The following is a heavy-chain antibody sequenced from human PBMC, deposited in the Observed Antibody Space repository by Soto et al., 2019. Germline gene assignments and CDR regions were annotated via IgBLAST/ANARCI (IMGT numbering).Heavy chain of an antibody. D-gene: IGHD3-22*01. CDR3: AKDMGYYYDSSGYLDY. Sequence: GGSLRLSCAASGFTFSSYAMSWVRQAPGKGLEWVSAISGSGGSTYYADSVKGRFTISRDNSKNTLYLQMNSLRAEDTAVYYCAKDMGYYYDSSGYLDYWGQGTLVTVSS. J-gene: IGHJ4*02. CDR1: GFTFSSYA. CDR2: ISGSGGST. V-gene: IGHV3-23*01.